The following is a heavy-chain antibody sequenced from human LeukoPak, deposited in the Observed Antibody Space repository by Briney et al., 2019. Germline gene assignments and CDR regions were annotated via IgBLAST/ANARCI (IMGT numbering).Heavy chain of an antibody. J-gene: IGHJ3*02. Sequence: LRLSCAASGFTFSSYAMSWIRQSPGTGLEWIGEINHSGHTNYNPSLKSRVTISVDTSKNHFSLKLNSVTAADTAVYYCALPTVVAPDDAFDIWGQGTMVTVSS. CDR3: ALPTVVAPDDAFDI. D-gene: IGHD4-23*01. V-gene: IGHV4-34*08. CDR1: GFTFSSYA. CDR2: INHSGHT.